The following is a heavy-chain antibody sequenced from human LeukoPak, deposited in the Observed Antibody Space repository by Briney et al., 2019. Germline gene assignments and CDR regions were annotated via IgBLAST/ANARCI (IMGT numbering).Heavy chain of an antibody. D-gene: IGHD6-13*01. CDR3: ARDRHIAAAVYDYYMDV. V-gene: IGHV1-18*01. CDR1: GYTFTSYI. Sequence: ASVKVSCKASGYTFTSYIISLVRQAPGQGLEWMGWINAYNGNTDYAQRVQGRVTMTTDTSTSTAYMELRSLRSDDTAVYYCARDRHIAAAVYDYYMDVWGKGTPVTVSS. CDR2: INAYNGNT. J-gene: IGHJ6*03.